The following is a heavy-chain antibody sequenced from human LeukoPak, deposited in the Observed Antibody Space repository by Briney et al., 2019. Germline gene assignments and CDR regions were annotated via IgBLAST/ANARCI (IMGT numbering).Heavy chain of an antibody. CDR3: ATRSGDYSFDF. CDR2: IHTSGST. V-gene: IGHV4-4*07. J-gene: IGHJ4*02. Sequence: SETLSLTCTVSGGSINSYYWSWIRQPAGKGLEWIGRIHTSGSTNSYPSLKSRVTMSVDTSKNQFSLRLSSVTAADTAVYYCATRSGDYSFDFWGQGTLVTVSS. CDR1: GGSINSYY. D-gene: IGHD1-26*01.